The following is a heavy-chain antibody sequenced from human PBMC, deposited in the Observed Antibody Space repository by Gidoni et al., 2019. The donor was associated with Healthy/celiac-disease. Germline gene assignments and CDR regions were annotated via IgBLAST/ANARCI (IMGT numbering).Heavy chain of an antibody. J-gene: IGHJ4*02. CDR1: VGSISRGGYY. CDR3: ARESHYGSGSWVGM. Sequence: QVQLQESGPVLVKPSQTLSLTCTVPVGSISRGGYYWSWSRQHPGKGLEGIGSIYYSGSTYYTPSLKSRVTISVETSKNQFSLKLSSVTAADTAVYYCARESHYGSGSWVGMWGQGTLVTVSS. CDR2: IYYSGST. V-gene: IGHV4-31*03. D-gene: IGHD3-10*01.